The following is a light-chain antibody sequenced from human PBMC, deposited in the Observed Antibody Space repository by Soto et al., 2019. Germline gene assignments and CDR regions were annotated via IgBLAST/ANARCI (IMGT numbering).Light chain of an antibody. V-gene: IGKV3-11*01. J-gene: IGKJ4*01. CDR2: DAS. Sequence: EIVLTQSPATLSLSPGERATLSCRASQSVSNYLAWYQQKPGQAPRLLIYDASNRATGIPARFSGSGSGTDFTFTISSLEPEDFAVYSCQQRSNWPPMLTFGGGTKVDIK. CDR1: QSVSNY. CDR3: QQRSNWPPMLT.